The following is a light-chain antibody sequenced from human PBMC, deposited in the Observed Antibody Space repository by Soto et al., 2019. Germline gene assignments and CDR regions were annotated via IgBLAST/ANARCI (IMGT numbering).Light chain of an antibody. V-gene: IGKV3-15*01. Sequence: EIVLTQSQDTLSVSPGERATLSCRASQSISSKLAWYQQKPGQAPRLLIYGASTRATGIPVRFSGSGSGTEFTLTITSLQSEDFATYYCQQYNSYPITFGQGTRLEI. J-gene: IGKJ5*01. CDR2: GAS. CDR1: QSISSK. CDR3: QQYNSYPIT.